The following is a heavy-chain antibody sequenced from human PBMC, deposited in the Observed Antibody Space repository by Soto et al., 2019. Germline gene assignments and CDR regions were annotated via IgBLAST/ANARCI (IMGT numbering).Heavy chain of an antibody. Sequence: QVQLVESGGGLVKPGGSLRLSCAASGFIFSDYYMNWIRRXPXXGLGWVSYISSGGGSTYYADSVKGRFTISRDNAKNSLYXKMNXLRADXTAXXXCXXXXXGGXGYGSNWFDPWGQGTLVTVSS. CDR1: GFIFSDYY. CDR2: ISSGGGST. V-gene: IGHV3-11*01. CDR3: XXXXXGGXGYGSNWFDP. D-gene: IGHD5-18*01. J-gene: IGHJ5*02.